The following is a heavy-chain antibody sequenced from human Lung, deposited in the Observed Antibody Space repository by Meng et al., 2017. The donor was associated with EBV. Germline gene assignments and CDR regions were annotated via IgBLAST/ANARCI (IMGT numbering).Heavy chain of an antibody. D-gene: IGHD2-15*01. CDR1: GGSFSGYY. CDR2: INHSGST. CDR3: AVTRYCSGGSCFDY. Sequence: QVHITPGGAGLLKPSEPLSLTCAVYGGSFSGYYWSWIRQPPGKGLEWIGEINHSGSTNYNPSLKSRVTISVDTSKNQFSLKLSSVTAADTAVYYCAVTRYCSGGSCFDYWGQGTLVTVSS. J-gene: IGHJ4*02. V-gene: IGHV4-34*01.